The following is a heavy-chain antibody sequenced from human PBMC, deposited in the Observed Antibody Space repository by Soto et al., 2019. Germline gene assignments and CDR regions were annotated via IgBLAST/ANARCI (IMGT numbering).Heavy chain of an antibody. CDR2: INAGNGNT. J-gene: IGHJ6*02. CDR1: GYTFISYA. CDR3: ARSSGSPGADIGYYFGMDV. Sequence: QVQLVQSGADVKKPGASVKISCKASGYTFISYAMHWVRQAPGQRLEWMGWINAGNGNTKYSQKFQGRVTITRDTSATTAYMELTSLRSEDTAVYYCARSSGSPGADIGYYFGMDVWGQGTTVTASS. D-gene: IGHD2-15*01. V-gene: IGHV1-3*01.